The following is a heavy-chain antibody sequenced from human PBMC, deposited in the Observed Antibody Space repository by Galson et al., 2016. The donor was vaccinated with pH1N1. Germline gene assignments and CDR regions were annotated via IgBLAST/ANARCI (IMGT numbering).Heavy chain of an antibody. Sequence: SVKVSCKASGYTLTTYGISWVRQAPGQGLEWMGRISTDNGNTIYAHNLQGRVTITADRLTTTLYMNLSSLGFDDTAVYYCARGFRGGYNYALFDHWGQGSLVIVSS. J-gene: IGHJ4*02. V-gene: IGHV1-18*01. CDR3: ARGFRGGYNYALFDH. CDR1: GYTLTTYG. CDR2: ISTDNGNT. D-gene: IGHD5-18*01.